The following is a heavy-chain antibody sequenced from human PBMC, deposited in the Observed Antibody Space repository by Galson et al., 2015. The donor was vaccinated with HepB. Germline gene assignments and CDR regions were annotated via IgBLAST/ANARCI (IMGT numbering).Heavy chain of an antibody. CDR2: MNLYNGNA. V-gene: IGHV1-18*01. D-gene: IGHD3-3*01. CDR1: GYTFTSYG. Sequence: SVKVTCKASGYTFTSYGITWVRQAPGQGLEWMAWMNLYNGNANYAPKLQGRVTLTTDTSTDTAYMDLRSLTPDDTAVYYCARALDFWSGRYHGFDPWGQGTLVIVTS. CDR3: ARALDFWSGRYHGFDP. J-gene: IGHJ5*02.